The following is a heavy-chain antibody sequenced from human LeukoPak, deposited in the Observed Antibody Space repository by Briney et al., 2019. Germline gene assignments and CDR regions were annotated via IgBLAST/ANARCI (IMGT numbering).Heavy chain of an antibody. V-gene: IGHV1-18*01. Sequence: GASVNVSCKASGYTFTSYGISWVRQAPGQGLEWMGWISAYNGNTNYAQKLQGRVTMTTDTSTSTAYMELRSLRSEDTAVYYCASAVRGSSSTSCFYFWGQGTLVTVSS. J-gene: IGHJ4*02. CDR2: ISAYNGNT. CDR3: ASAVRGSSSTSCFYF. CDR1: GYTFTSYG. D-gene: IGHD2-2*01.